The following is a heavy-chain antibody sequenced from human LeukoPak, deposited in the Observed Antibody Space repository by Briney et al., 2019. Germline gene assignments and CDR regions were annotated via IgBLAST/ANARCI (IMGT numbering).Heavy chain of an antibody. CDR2: NNTNTGNP. V-gene: IGHV7-4-1*02. J-gene: IGHJ6*02. CDR1: GYTFTSYA. Sequence: ASVKVSCKASGYTFTSYAMNWVRQAPGQGLEWMGWNNTNTGNPTYAQGFTGRFVFSLDTSVSTAYLQISGLKAEDTAVYYCARPSAGGDWYYYYGMDVWGQGTTVTVSS. CDR3: ARPSAGGDWYYYYGMDV. D-gene: IGHD2-21*02.